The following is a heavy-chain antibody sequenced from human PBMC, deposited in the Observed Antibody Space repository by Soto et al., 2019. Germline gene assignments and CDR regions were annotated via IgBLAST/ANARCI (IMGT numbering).Heavy chain of an antibody. CDR1: GGSISSGDYY. J-gene: IGHJ5*02. D-gene: IGHD2-21*02. CDR3: ARDLGDEYSWFDP. V-gene: IGHV4-30-4*01. Sequence: SETLSLTCTVSGGSISSGDYYWSWIRQPPGKGLEWIGYIYYSGSTYYNPSLKSRVTISVDTSENQFSLKLSSVTAADTAVYYCARDLGDEYSWFDPWGQGTLVTVSS. CDR2: IYYSGST.